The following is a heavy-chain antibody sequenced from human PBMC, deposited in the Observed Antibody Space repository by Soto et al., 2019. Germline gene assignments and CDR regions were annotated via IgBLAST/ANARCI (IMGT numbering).Heavy chain of an antibody. J-gene: IGHJ6*02. CDR2: FDPEDGET. D-gene: IGHD2-2*01. CDR3: ATDTGPSVVPAAYYYYYYGMDV. CDR1: GYTLTDLS. Sequence: ASVKVSCKVSGYTLTDLSMHWVRQAPGKGLEWMGGFDPEDGETIYAQKFQGRVTMTEDTSTDTAYMELSSLRSEDTAVYYCATDTGPSVVPAAYYYYYYGMDVWGQGTTVTVSS. V-gene: IGHV1-24*01.